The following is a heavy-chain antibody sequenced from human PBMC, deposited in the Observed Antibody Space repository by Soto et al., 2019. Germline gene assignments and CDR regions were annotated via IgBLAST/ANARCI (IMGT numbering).Heavy chain of an antibody. CDR2: IYYSGST. V-gene: IGHV4-59*01. Sequence: ETLSLTCTVSGGSISSYYWSWIRQPPGKGLEWIGYIYYSGSTNYNPSLKSRVTISVDTSKNQFSLKLSSVTAADTAVYYCAREPVFDILTGYYNDYWGQGTLVTV. CDR1: GGSISSYY. D-gene: IGHD3-9*01. CDR3: AREPVFDILTGYYNDY. J-gene: IGHJ4*02.